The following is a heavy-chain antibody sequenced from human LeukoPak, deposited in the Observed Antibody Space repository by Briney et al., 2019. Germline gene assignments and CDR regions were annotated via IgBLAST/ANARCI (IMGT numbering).Heavy chain of an antibody. Sequence: PGGSLRLSCAASGFTFSSYAMSWVRQAPGKGLEWVSAISGSGGSTYCADSVKGRFTISRDNSKNTLYLQMNSLRAEDTAVYYCARKIGFSSSWYYGRHYFDYWGQGTLVTVSS. J-gene: IGHJ4*02. D-gene: IGHD6-13*01. CDR3: ARKIGFSSSWYYGRHYFDY. CDR1: GFTFSSYA. CDR2: ISGSGGST. V-gene: IGHV3-23*01.